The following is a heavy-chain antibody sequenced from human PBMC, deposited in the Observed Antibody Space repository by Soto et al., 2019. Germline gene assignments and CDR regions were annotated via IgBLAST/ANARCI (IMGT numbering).Heavy chain of an antibody. V-gene: IGHV4-59*01. J-gene: IGHJ6*02. CDR3: ARARSGYGYSSGYYGMDV. Sequence: PSETLSLTCTVSGGSISSYYWIWIRQPPGKGLEWIGYIYYSGSTNYNPSLRSRVTISVDTSKNQFSLKLSSVTAADTAVYYCARARSGYGYSSGYYGMDVWGQGTTVTVSS. CDR2: IYYSGST. D-gene: IGHD6-19*01. CDR1: GGSISSYY.